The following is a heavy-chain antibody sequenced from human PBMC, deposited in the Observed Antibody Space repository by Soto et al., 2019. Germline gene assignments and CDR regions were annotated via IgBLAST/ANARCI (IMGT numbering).Heavy chain of an antibody. D-gene: IGHD3-10*01. J-gene: IGHJ4*02. CDR2: ISSSSSTI. CDR1: GFTFSSYS. Sequence: GGSLRLSCAASGFTFSSYSMNWVRQAPGKGLEWVSYISSSSSTIYYADSVKGRFTISRDNAKNSLYLQMNSLRDEDTAVYYWARNSRGFIIHRPHDYGGQGTLVTVSS. CDR3: ARNSRGFIIHRPHDY. V-gene: IGHV3-48*02.